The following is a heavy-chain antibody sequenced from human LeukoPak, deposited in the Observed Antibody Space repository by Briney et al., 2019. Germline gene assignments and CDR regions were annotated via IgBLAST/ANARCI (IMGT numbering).Heavy chain of an antibody. CDR3: AKAAASLDWFDP. V-gene: IGHV5-10-1*01. D-gene: IGHD6-13*01. CDR2: IDPSDSYT. Sequence: GESLKISCKGSGYSFTNYWISWVRQIPGKGLVWMGTIDPSDSYTNYSPSFQGHVTISADKSISTAYVQWSSLKASDTAIYYCAKAAASLDWFDPWGQGTLVIVSS. CDR1: GYSFTNYW. J-gene: IGHJ5*02.